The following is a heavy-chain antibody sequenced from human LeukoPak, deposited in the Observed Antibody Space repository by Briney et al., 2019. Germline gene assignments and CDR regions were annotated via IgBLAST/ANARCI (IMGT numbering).Heavy chain of an antibody. V-gene: IGHV4-4*07. CDR1: GGSISSYY. CDR3: ARDWRPTAGNWFDP. D-gene: IGHD3-3*01. Sequence: SETLSLTCTVSGGSISSYYWSRIRQPAGKGLEWIGRIYTSGSTNYNPSLKSRVTMSVDTSKNQFSLKLSSVTAADTAVYYCARDWRPTAGNWFDPWGQGTLVTVSS. J-gene: IGHJ5*02. CDR2: IYTSGST.